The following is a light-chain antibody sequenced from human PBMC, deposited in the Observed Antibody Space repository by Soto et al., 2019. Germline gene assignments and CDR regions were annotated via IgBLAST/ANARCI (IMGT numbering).Light chain of an antibody. CDR2: GAS. V-gene: IGKV3-15*01. CDR1: QSVSSN. Sequence: EIVMTQSPATLSVSPGERATLSCRASQSVSSNLAWYQQKPGQAPRLLIYGASTMSTGIPARFSGSGSGTEFTLTISSLLSEDFAVYYCQQYNNWPQWTFGQGTKVEIK. J-gene: IGKJ1*01. CDR3: QQYNNWPQWT.